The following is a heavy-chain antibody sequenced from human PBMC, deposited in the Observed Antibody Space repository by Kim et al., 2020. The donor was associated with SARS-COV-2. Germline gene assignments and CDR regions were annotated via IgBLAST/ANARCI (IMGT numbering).Heavy chain of an antibody. Sequence: GGSLRLSCAASGFTFSSYSMNWVRQAPGKGLEWVSSISSSSSYIYYADSVKGRFTISRDNAKNSLYLQMNSLRAEDTAVYYCARAGNGVYSSSWYGSYYYGMDVWGQGTTVTVSS. V-gene: IGHV3-21*01. D-gene: IGHD6-13*01. CDR1: GFTFSSYS. CDR2: ISSSSSYI. J-gene: IGHJ6*02. CDR3: ARAGNGVYSSSWYGSYYYGMDV.